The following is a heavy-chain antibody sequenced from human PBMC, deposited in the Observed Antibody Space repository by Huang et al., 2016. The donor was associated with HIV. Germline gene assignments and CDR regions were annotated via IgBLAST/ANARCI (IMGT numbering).Heavy chain of an antibody. Sequence: QLQLQESGPGQVKPSETLSLTCTVSGDFISSTNYYWGWIRQSPGKGLEVVCSVYQSGSTNYNPSLKSRVTLSVDTSRNQFSLRLNSVTAADTAVYYCASQHIGAAATWFWGRGTQVAVSS. J-gene: IGHJ4*02. CDR2: VYQSGST. D-gene: IGHD6-13*01. CDR1: GDFISSTNYY. V-gene: IGHV4-39*01. CDR3: ASQHIGAAATWF.